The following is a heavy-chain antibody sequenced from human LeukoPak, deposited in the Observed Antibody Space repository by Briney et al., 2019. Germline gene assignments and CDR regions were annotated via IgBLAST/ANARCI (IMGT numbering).Heavy chain of an antibody. CDR3: ARAANGYNNSPNHSAWFDP. CDR1: GGSFSGYY. CDR2: INHSGST. Sequence: SETLSLTCAVYGGSFSGYYWSWIRQPPGKGLEWIGEINHSGSTNYNPSLKSRVTISVDTSKNQFSLKLSSVTAADTAVYYCARAANGYNNSPNHSAWFDPWGQGTLVTVSS. V-gene: IGHV4-34*01. J-gene: IGHJ5*02. D-gene: IGHD5-12*01.